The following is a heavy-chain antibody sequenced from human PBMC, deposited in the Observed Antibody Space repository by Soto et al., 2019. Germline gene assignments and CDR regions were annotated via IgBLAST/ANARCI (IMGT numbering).Heavy chain of an antibody. Sequence: ASVKVSCKASGYTFNSHAIHWVRQAPGQRPEWLGWINAGNGNTYYSEKFGGRVTFTRDTAATTVNMELTSLTSEDTAIYYCGRDQSGIGYYVDWFDPWGQGTLVTVS. CDR3: GRDQSGIGYYVDWFDP. CDR2: INAGNGNT. J-gene: IGHJ5*02. CDR1: GYTFNSHA. V-gene: IGHV1-3*01. D-gene: IGHD3-10*02.